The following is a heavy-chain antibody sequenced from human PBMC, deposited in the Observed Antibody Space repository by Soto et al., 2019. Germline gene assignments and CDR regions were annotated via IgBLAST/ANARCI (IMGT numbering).Heavy chain of an antibody. D-gene: IGHD3-10*01. V-gene: IGHV3-23*01. Sequence: PGGSLRLSCAASGFTFSSYAMSWVHQAPGKGLEWVSAISGSGGSTYYADSVKGRFTISRDNSKNTLYLQMNSLRAEDTAVYYCAKDLGYYGSGSKGWFDPWGQGTLVTV. CDR1: GFTFSSYA. CDR3: AKDLGYYGSGSKGWFDP. CDR2: ISGSGGST. J-gene: IGHJ5*02.